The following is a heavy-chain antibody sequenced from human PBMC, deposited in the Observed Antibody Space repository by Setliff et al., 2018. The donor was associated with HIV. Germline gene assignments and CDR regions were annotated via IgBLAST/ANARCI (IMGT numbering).Heavy chain of an antibody. D-gene: IGHD4-17*01. CDR3: ARVWLHFGDDIPRFDP. CDR2: FFYPRRTT. CDR1: GGSISSHY. J-gene: IGHJ5*02. Sequence: PSETLSLTCTVSGGSISSHYWSWIRKSPGKGLEYIGYFFYPRRTTNYSPSLKSRVTMSADKSKNQVSLKLNSVTAADTAVYYCARVWLHFGDDIPRFDPWGQGILVTVSS. V-gene: IGHV4-59*11.